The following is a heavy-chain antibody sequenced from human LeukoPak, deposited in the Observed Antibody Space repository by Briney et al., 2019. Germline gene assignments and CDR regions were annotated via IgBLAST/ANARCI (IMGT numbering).Heavy chain of an antibody. J-gene: IGHJ4*02. CDR1: GGSISSGGYY. CDR2: IYYSGST. V-gene: IGHV4-31*03. D-gene: IGHD3-10*01. Sequence: SETLSLICTVSGGSISSGGYYWSWIRQHPGKGLEWIGYIYYSGSTYYNPSLKSRVTISVDTSKNQFSLKLSSVTAADTAVYYCARVSDGSGSLNYWGRGTLVTVSS. CDR3: ARVSDGSGSLNY.